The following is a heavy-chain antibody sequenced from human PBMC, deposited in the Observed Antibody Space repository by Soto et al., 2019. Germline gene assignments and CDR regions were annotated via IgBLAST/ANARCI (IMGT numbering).Heavy chain of an antibody. CDR2: ISSSSSYI. CDR3: VRARATDSRPDY. CDR1: GFTFSLYS. J-gene: IGHJ4*02. D-gene: IGHD3-22*01. V-gene: IGHV3-21*01. Sequence: GGSLRLSCAASGFTFSLYSMTWVRQAPGKGLEWVSSISSSSSYIYYADSMKGRFTLSRDNAQNSLYLQMNSLRVDDTAVYYCVRARATDSRPDYWGQGTLVTVSS.